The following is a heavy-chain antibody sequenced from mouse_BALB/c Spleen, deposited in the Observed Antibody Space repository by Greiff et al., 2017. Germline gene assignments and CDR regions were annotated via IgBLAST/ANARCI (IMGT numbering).Heavy chain of an antibody. CDR1: GFTFSDYY. J-gene: IGHJ2*01. V-gene: IGHV5-4*02. CDR3: ARGDGGNYFDY. CDR2: ISDGGSYT. Sequence: EVKVEESGGGLVKPGGSLKLSCAASGFTFSDYYMYWVRQTPEKRLEWVATISDGGSYTYYPDSVKGRFTISRDNAKNNLYLQMSSLKSEDTAMYYCARGDGGNYFDYWGQGTTLTVSS.